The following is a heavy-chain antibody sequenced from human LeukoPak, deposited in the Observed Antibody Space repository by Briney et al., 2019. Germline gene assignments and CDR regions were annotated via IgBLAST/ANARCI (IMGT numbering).Heavy chain of an antibody. CDR1: GYFISSGYY. D-gene: IGHD6-13*01. V-gene: IGHV4-38-2*01. J-gene: IGHJ3*02. CDR3: ARLKYSSSWYDAFDI. CDR2: IYHSGST. Sequence: PSETLSLTCAVSGYFISSGYYWGWIRQPPGKGLEWIRSIYHSGSTYYNPSLKSRATISVDTSKDQFSLKLSSVTAADTAVYYCARLKYSSSWYDAFDIWGQGTMVTVSS.